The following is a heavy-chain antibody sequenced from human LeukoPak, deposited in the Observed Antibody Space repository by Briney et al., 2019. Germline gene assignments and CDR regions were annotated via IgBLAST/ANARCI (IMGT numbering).Heavy chain of an antibody. V-gene: IGHV3-74*01. CDR1: GFTFGTYW. D-gene: IGHD3-22*01. J-gene: IGHJ4*02. CDR2: INSDGRTT. CDR3: ARAMVVVDVDY. Sequence: GGSLRLSCAASGFTFGTYWMHWVRQAPGKGLVWVARINSDGRTTKYTDSVKGRFTISRDNTKNTLFLQMNSLRAEDTAVYYCARAMVVVDVDYWGQGTLVTVSS.